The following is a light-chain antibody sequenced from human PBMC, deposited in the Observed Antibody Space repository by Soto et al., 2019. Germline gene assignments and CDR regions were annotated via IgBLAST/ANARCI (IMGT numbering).Light chain of an antibody. CDR2: GAS. CDR3: QQYTNWPYT. Sequence: EIVMTQSPATLSVSPGERASLSCRASQSVGSNLAWYQQTAGQAPRLLIYGASTRATGIPARFSGSGSGTAFNLTISSQQSEDFTVYTCQQYTNWPYTFGQGTKLEIK. J-gene: IGKJ2*01. V-gene: IGKV3-15*01. CDR1: QSVGSN.